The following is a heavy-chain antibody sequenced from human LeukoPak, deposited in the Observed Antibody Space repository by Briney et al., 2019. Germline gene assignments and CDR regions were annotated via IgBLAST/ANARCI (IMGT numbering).Heavy chain of an antibody. J-gene: IGHJ4*02. CDR2: IYYSGST. CDR3: ARAGSVGSSGYGLDY. Sequence: PSETLSLTCTVSGGSISSYYWSWIRQPPGKGLEYIGYIYYSGSTSYNPSLKSRVTISVDTSKNQFSLKLSSVTAADTAIYYCARAGSVGSSGYGLDYWGQGALVTVSS. CDR1: GGSISSYY. V-gene: IGHV4-59*01. D-gene: IGHD5-12*01.